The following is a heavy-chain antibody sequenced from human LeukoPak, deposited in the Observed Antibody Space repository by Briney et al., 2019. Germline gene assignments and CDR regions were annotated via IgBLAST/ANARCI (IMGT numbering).Heavy chain of an antibody. CDR1: GGTFTSYA. J-gene: IGHJ5*02. Sequence: SVTVSFTASGGTFTSYAISWVRQAPGQGLEWMGMIISIFGIANYSQKFQGRVTITANKSTNTAYMELSSEGSEDTDVYYCARGAGGGGFDPWGQGTLVTVSS. D-gene: IGHD6-13*01. CDR2: IISIFGIA. CDR3: ARGAGGGGFDP. V-gene: IGHV1-69*04.